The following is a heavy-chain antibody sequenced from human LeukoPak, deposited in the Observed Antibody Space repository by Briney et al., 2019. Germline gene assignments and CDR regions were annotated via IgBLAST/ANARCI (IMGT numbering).Heavy chain of an antibody. CDR2: INPNSGGT. J-gene: IGHJ4*02. CDR3: ASWGIAVAGTEVDY. D-gene: IGHD6-19*01. Sequence: ASVKVSCKASGYTFTSYVISWVRQAPGQGLEWMGWINPNSGGTNYAQKFQGRVTMTRDTSISTAYMELSRLRSDDTAVYYCASWGIAVAGTEVDYWGQGTLVTVSS. CDR1: GYTFTSYV. V-gene: IGHV1-2*02.